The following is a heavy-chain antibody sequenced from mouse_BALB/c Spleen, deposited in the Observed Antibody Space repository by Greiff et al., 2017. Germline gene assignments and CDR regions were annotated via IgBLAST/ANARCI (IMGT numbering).Heavy chain of an antibody. CDR3: VRKGYYAMDY. CDR1: GFSLTSYD. V-gene: IGHV2-9-2*01. J-gene: IGHJ4*01. CDR2: IWTGGGT. Sequence: VKLVESGPGLVAPSQSLSITCTVSGFSLTSYDISWIRQPPGKGLEWLGVIWTGGGTNYNSAFMSRLSISKDNSKSQVFLKMNSLQTDDTAIYYCVRKGYYAMDYWGQGTSVTVSS.